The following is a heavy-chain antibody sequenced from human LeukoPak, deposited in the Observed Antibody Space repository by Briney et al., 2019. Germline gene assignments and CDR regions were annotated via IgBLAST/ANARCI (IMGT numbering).Heavy chain of an antibody. CDR1: GGSISSSSYY. V-gene: IGHV4-39*01. Sequence: SETLSLTCTVSGGSISSSSYYWGWIRQPPGKGLEYIGSIYYSGSTYYNPSLKSRVTISVDTSKNQFSLKLSSVTAADTAVYYCARRGGYCSGVSCLSWFDPWGQGILVTVSS. D-gene: IGHD2-15*01. CDR2: IYYSGST. CDR3: ARRGGYCSGVSCLSWFDP. J-gene: IGHJ5*02.